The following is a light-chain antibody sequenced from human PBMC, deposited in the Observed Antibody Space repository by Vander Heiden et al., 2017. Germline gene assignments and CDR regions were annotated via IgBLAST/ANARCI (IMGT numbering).Light chain of an antibody. V-gene: IGLV2-14*03. Sequence: QSALTQPASVSGSPGQSITISCTATSSDVGNFDHVSWYQQHPGKAPKLMIYDVSNRPSGVSHRFSGSKSDNTASLTISGLQAEDDADYYCNSFTTGSTLVIFGGGTKLTGL. J-gene: IGLJ2*01. CDR3: NSFTTGSTLVI. CDR1: SSDVGNFDH. CDR2: DVS.